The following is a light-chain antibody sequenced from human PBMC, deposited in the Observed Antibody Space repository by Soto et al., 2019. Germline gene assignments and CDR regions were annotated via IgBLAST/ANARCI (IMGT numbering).Light chain of an antibody. V-gene: IGKV1-9*01. CDR1: QGISSY. Sequence: DIQLTQSPSFLSASVGDRVTITCRASQGISSYLAWYQQKPGKAPKLLIYAASTLQSGVPSRFSGSGSGTEFTLTISSQQPEDFATYYCQQLNSYPLITFGQGTRLEIK. CDR2: AAS. CDR3: QQLNSYPLIT. J-gene: IGKJ5*01.